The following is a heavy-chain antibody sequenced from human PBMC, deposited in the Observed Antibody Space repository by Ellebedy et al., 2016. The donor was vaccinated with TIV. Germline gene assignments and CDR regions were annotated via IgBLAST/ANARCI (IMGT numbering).Heavy chain of an antibody. CDR3: ARDGRLRGYYYGMDV. CDR2: IYYSGST. D-gene: IGHD4-17*01. Sequence: MPSETLSLTCTVSGGSISSGGYYWSWLRQHPGKGLEWIGSIYYSGSTYYNPSLKSRVTISVHTSKIQFSLKLSSVTAADTAVYYCARDGRLRGYYYGMDVWGQGTTVTVSS. J-gene: IGHJ6*02. CDR1: GGSISSGGYY. V-gene: IGHV4-31*03.